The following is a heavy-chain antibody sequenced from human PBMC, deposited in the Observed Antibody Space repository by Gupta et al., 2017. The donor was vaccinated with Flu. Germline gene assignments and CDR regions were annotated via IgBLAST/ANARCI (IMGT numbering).Heavy chain of an antibody. Sequence: YRSKWYNDYAVSVKSRITINPDTSKNQFSLQLNSVTPEDTAVYYCARDVDGDLGAGYYFDYWGQGTLVTVSS. CDR3: ARDVDGDLGAGYYFDY. J-gene: IGHJ4*02. D-gene: IGHD2-21*01. CDR2: YRSKWYN. V-gene: IGHV6-1*01.